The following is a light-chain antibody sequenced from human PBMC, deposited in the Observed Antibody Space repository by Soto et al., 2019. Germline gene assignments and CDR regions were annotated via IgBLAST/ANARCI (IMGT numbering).Light chain of an antibody. CDR2: DVS. V-gene: IGLV2-11*01. CDR3: CSYAGSYTYVV. J-gene: IGLJ2*01. CDR1: SSDVGGYNH. Sequence: QSVLTQPPSASGTPGQRVTMSCTGTSSDVGGYNHVSWYQQHPGKAPKLMMYDVSKRPSGVPDRFSGSKSGNTASLTISGLQAEDEADYYCCSYAGSYTYVVFGGGTKVTVL.